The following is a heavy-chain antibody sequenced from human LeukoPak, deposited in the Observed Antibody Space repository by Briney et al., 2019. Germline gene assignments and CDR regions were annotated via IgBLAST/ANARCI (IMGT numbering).Heavy chain of an antibody. J-gene: IGHJ6*02. CDR2: IYSGGST. CDR3: ARESGYYYGSGSYYNYGMDV. Sequence: GGSLRLSCAASGFTVSSNYMSWVRQAPGKGLEWVSVIYSGGSTYYADSVKGRFTISRDNSKNTLYLQMNSLRAEDTAVYYCARESGYYYGSGSYYNYGMDVWGQGTTVTVSS. V-gene: IGHV3-66*01. CDR1: GFTVSSNY. D-gene: IGHD3-10*01.